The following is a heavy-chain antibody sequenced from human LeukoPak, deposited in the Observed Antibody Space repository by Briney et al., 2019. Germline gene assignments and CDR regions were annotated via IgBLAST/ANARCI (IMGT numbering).Heavy chain of an antibody. D-gene: IGHD3-22*01. Sequence: NPGGSLRLSCAASGFTFSDYYMSWIRQAPGKGLEWVSYISSSGSTIYYADSVKGRFTISRDNAKNSLYLQMNSLRAEDTAVYYCARDRYYYDSSGYYSFEYWGQGTLVTVSS. CDR1: GFTFSDYY. CDR2: ISSSGSTI. CDR3: ARDRYYYDSSGYYSFEY. V-gene: IGHV3-11*01. J-gene: IGHJ4*02.